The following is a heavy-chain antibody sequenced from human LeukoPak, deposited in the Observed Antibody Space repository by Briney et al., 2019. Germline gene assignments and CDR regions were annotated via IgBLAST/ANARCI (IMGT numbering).Heavy chain of an antibody. CDR1: GFTLGDHW. V-gene: IGHV3-72*01. Sequence: GGSLRLSCAASGFTLGDHWMDWVRQTPGKGLEWVGLIKNKASRYTTQYAPSVRGRFTISRDDSRNSVYLQMNSLRTEDTAVYYCADPTPRGTSDIWGRGTMVTVSP. J-gene: IGHJ3*02. CDR2: IKNKASRYTT. D-gene: IGHD4-17*01. CDR3: ADPTPRGTSDI.